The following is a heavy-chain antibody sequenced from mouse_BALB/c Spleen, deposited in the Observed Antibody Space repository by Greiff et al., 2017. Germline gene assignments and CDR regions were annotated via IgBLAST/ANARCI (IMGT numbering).Heavy chain of an antibody. CDR1: GYTFTDYW. V-gene: IGHV1-69*01. CDR3: AIYGGIYYYAMDY. D-gene: IGHD1-1*02. J-gene: IGHJ4*01. Sequence: QVQLQQPGAELVMPGASVKMSCKASGYTFTDYWMHWVKQRPGQGLEWIGAIDTSDSYTSYNQKFKGKATLTVDESSSTAYMQLSSLTSEDSAVYYCAIYGGIYYYAMDYWGQGTSVTVSS. CDR2: IDTSDSYT.